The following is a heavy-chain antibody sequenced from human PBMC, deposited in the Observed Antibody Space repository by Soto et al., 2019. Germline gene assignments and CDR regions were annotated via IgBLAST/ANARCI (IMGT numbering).Heavy chain of an antibody. V-gene: IGHV3-30*18. CDR2: ISYDGSNK. CDR3: AKGWHGDYVLDY. Sequence: GGSRRLSCAASGFTFSSYGMHWVRQAPGKGLEWVAVISYDGSNKYYADSVKGRFTISRDNSKNTLYLQMNSLRAEDTAVYYCAKGWHGDYVLDYWGQGTLVTVSS. J-gene: IGHJ4*02. D-gene: IGHD4-17*01. CDR1: GFTFSSYG.